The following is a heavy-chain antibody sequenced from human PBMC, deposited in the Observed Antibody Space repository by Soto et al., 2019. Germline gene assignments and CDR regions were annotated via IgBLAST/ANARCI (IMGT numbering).Heavy chain of an antibody. CDR1: GGSISSYY. Sequence: SETLSLTCTVSGGSISSYYWSWIRQPPGKGLEWIGYIYYSGSTNYNPSLKSRVTISVDTSKNQFSLKLSSVTAADTAVYHCARLISSSSWTNWFDPWGQGTLVTVSS. D-gene: IGHD6-13*01. CDR3: ARLISSSSWTNWFDP. J-gene: IGHJ5*02. V-gene: IGHV4-59*08. CDR2: IYYSGST.